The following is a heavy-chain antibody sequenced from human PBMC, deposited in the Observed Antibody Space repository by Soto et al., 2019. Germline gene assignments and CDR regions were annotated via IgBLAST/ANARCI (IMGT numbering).Heavy chain of an antibody. CDR3: ARGGRTGTANYNWFDP. D-gene: IGHD1-1*01. J-gene: IGHJ5*02. CDR1: GYTFTGYY. CDR2: INPNSGGT. V-gene: IGHV1-2*04. Sequence: ASVKVSCKASGYTFTGYYMHWVRQAPGRGLEWMGWINPNSGGTNYAQKFQGWVTMTRDTSISTAYMELSRLRSDDTAVYYCARGGRTGTANYNWFDPWGQGTLVTVSS.